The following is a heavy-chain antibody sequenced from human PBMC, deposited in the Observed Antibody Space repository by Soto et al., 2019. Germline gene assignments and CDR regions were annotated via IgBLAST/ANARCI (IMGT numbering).Heavy chain of an antibody. CDR1: GYTFTSYA. CDR2: INAGNGNT. CDR3: TRELRYFDWLPSYYYYGMDV. V-gene: IGHV1-3*01. D-gene: IGHD3-9*01. Sequence: VASVKVSCKASGYTFTSYAMHWVRQAPGQRLEWMGWINAGNGNTKYSQKFQGRVTITRDTSASTAYMELSSLRSEDTAVYYCTRELRYFDWLPSYYYYGMDVWGQGTTVTVSS. J-gene: IGHJ6*02.